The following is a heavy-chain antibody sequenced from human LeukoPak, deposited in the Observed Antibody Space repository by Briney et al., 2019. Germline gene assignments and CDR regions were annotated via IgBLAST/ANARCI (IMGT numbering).Heavy chain of an antibody. CDR3: ARGGDSYEPYYYYYMDV. Sequence: GASVKVSCKASGYTFTNSYIHWVRQAPGQVLEWMGWINPNSGGTNYAQKFQGRVTMTRDTSISTAYMELSRLRSDDTAVYYCARGGDSYEPYYYYYMDVWGKGTTVTVSS. D-gene: IGHD2-21*02. CDR2: INPNSGGT. CDR1: GYTFTNSY. J-gene: IGHJ6*03. V-gene: IGHV1-2*02.